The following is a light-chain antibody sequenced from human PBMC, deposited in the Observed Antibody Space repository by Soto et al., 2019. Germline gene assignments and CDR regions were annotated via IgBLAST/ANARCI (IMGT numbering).Light chain of an antibody. Sequence: DIQMTQSPSTLSASVGDRVTISCRASQSISSWLAWYQQKPGKAPKLLIYDASSLESGVPLRFSGSGSGTEFTLTISSLQPDDFATYYCQQYNSHWTFGQGTKVDIK. CDR2: DAS. CDR3: QQYNSHWT. V-gene: IGKV1-5*01. J-gene: IGKJ1*01. CDR1: QSISSW.